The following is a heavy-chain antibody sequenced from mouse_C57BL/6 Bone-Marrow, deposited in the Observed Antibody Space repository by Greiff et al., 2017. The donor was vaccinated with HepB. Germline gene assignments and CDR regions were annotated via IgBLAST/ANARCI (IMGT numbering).Heavy chain of an antibody. Sequence: SGPELVKPGASVKISCKASGYAFSSSWMNWVKQRPGKGLEWIGRIYPGDGDTNYNGKFKGKATLTADKSSSTAYMQLSSLTSEDSAVYFCARRGITTVVDWYFDVWGTGTTVTVSS. CDR2: IYPGDGDT. CDR1: GYAFSSSW. CDR3: ARRGITTVVDWYFDV. J-gene: IGHJ1*03. V-gene: IGHV1-82*01. D-gene: IGHD1-1*01.